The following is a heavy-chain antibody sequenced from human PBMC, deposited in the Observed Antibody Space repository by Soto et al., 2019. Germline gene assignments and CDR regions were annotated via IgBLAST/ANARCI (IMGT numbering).Heavy chain of an antibody. CDR1: GGSFSGHS. Sequence: SETLSLTCAVYGGSFSGHSWTWIRQSPGKGLEWIGDIEHSGRVNYSPSLKSRVTISLDTSKNQFSLTLSAVTAADTAMYYCSTRAYDTNGYYRFDPWGQGTLVTVSS. V-gene: IGHV4-34*01. J-gene: IGHJ5*01. CDR2: IEHSGRV. CDR3: STRAYDTNGYYRFDP. D-gene: IGHD3-22*01.